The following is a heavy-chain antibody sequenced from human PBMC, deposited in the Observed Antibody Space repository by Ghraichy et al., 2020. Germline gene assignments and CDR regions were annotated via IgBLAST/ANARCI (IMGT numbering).Heavy chain of an antibody. Sequence: GGSLRLSCAASGLTLSSYWMHWVRQAPGKGLVWVSRINSDGSSTNYADSVKGRFTISRDNAKNTLYLQMNSLRAEDTAVYYCVRDPFAVAGSDYWGQGTLVTVSS. D-gene: IGHD6-19*01. CDR2: INSDGSST. V-gene: IGHV3-74*01. CDR3: VRDPFAVAGSDY. J-gene: IGHJ4*02. CDR1: GLTLSSYW.